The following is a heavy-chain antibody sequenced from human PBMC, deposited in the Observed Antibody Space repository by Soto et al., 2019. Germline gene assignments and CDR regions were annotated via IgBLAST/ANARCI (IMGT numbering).Heavy chain of an antibody. V-gene: IGHV3-7*01. D-gene: IGHD2-15*01. CDR1: GFTFSSYW. CDR2: IKQDGSEK. CDR3: ARHSGGSRGWSDY. J-gene: IGHJ4*02. Sequence: VQLVESGGGLVQPGGSLSLSCAASGFTFSSYWMSWVRQAPGKGLEWVANIKQDGSEKYYVDSVKGRFTISRDNAKNSRYLQMNSLRAEDTAVYYCARHSGGSRGWSDYWGQGTLVTVSS.